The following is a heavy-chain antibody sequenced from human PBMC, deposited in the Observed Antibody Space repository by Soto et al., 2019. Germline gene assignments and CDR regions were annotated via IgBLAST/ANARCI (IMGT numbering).Heavy chain of an antibody. CDR2: IYYSGST. CDR3: ARVGTRWLVPETEPSDY. Sequence: QVQLQESGPGLVKPSETLSLTCTVSGGSVSSGSYYWSWIRQPPGKGLEWIGYIYYSGSTNYNPSLKSRVTISVDTSKNQFSLKLSSVTAADTAVYYCARVGTRWLVPETEPSDYWGQGTLVTVSS. J-gene: IGHJ4*02. V-gene: IGHV4-61*01. D-gene: IGHD6-19*01. CDR1: GGSVSSGSYY.